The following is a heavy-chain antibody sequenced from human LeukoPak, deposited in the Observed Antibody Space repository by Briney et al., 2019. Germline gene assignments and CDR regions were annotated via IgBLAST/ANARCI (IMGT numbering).Heavy chain of an antibody. CDR1: GYTFTNYA. D-gene: IGHD2-15*01. J-gene: IGHJ6*03. Sequence: ASVKVSCKASGYTFTNYAITWVRQAPGQGPEWMGWISPYNGDRRDALKFQDRVTMTTDTSTTTAYMELRSLRSEDTAVYYCARHPGYCSGGSCYSGWFYYYYYMDVWGKGTTVTISS. V-gene: IGHV1-18*01. CDR3: ARHPGYCSGGSCYSGWFYYYYYMDV. CDR2: ISPYNGDR.